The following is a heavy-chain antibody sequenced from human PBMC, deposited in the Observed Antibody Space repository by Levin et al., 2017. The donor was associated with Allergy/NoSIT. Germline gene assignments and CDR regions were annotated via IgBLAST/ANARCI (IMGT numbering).Heavy chain of an antibody. V-gene: IGHV4-39*01. D-gene: IGHD5-12*01. CDR3: ARQRGYSGYDWDRWYFDY. CDR1: GGSISSSSYY. Sequence: SETLSLTCTVSGGSISSSSYYWGWIRQPPGKGLEWIGSIYYSGSTYYNPSLKSRVTISVDTSKNQFSLKLSSVTAADTAVYYCARQRGYSGYDWDRWYFDYWGQGTLVTVSS. CDR2: IYYSGST. J-gene: IGHJ4*02.